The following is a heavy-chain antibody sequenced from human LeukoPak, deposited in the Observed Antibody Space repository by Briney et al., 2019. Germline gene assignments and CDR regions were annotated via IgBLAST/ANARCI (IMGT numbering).Heavy chain of an antibody. J-gene: IGHJ4*02. Sequence: PGGSLRLSCAASGFTFSSYSMNWVRQAPGKGLEWVSSISSSSSYIYYADSVKGRFTISRDNAKNSLYLQMTSLRAEDAAVYYCAKCNRYYYDSSGYSAADYWGQGTLVTVSS. CDR2: ISSSSSYI. D-gene: IGHD3-22*01. V-gene: IGHV3-21*04. CDR3: AKCNRYYYDSSGYSAADY. CDR1: GFTFSSYS.